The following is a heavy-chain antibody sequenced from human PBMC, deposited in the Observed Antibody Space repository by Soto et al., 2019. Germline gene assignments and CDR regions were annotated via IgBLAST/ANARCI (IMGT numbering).Heavy chain of an antibody. CDR3: AKGEQWELRVDY. V-gene: IGHV3-30*18. CDR2: ISYDGSNK. D-gene: IGHD1-26*01. CDR1: GFTFSSYG. J-gene: IGHJ4*02. Sequence: QVQLVESGGGVVQPGRSLRLSCAASGFTFSSYGMHWVRQAPGKGLEWVAVISYDGSNKYYADSVKGRFTISKDNSKNTLYLQMNSLRAEDKAVYYCAKGEQWELRVDYWGQGTLVTVSS.